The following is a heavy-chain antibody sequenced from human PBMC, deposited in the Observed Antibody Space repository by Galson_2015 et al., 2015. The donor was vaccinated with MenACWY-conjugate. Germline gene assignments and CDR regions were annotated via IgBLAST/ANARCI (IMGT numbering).Heavy chain of an antibody. CDR1: GGSISSSNW. V-gene: IGHV4-4*02. Sequence: TLSLTCAVSGGSISSSNWWSWVRQPPGKGLEWIGEIYHSGSTNYNPSLKSRVTISVDKSKNQFSLKLSSVTAADTAVYYCARDSRVEWLLSHFWYYGMDVWGQGTTVTVSS. D-gene: IGHD3-3*01. J-gene: IGHJ6*02. CDR3: ARDSRVEWLLSHFWYYGMDV. CDR2: IYHSGST.